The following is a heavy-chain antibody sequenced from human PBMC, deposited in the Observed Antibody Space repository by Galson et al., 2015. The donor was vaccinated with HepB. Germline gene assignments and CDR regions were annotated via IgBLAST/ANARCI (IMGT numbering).Heavy chain of an antibody. V-gene: IGHV3-49*03. CDR2: IRSKANGGTT. CDR3: ASSGY. Sequence: SLRLSCAASGFTFGDFAMSWFRQAPGKGPEWISFIRSKANGGTTEDAASVKGRFTISRDDTKGLAYVQMNSLKTEDTAIYYCASSGYWGQGTLVTVSS. D-gene: IGHD1-26*01. CDR1: GFTFGDFA. J-gene: IGHJ4*02.